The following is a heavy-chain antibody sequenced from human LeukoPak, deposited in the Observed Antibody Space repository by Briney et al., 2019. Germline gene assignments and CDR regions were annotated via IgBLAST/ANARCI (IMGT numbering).Heavy chain of an antibody. CDR2: IYSGGST. D-gene: IGHD3-22*01. J-gene: IGHJ4*02. CDR1: GFTVSSNY. CDR3: ASDTLSYDGSAYGQFDY. Sequence: GGSLRLSCAASGFTVSSNYMSWVRQAPGKGLEWVSVIYSGGSTYYADSVKGRFTISRNNFKNTLYLQMSSLRAEDTPIYYCASDTLSYDGSAYGQFDYWGQGTLVTVSS. V-gene: IGHV3-53*01.